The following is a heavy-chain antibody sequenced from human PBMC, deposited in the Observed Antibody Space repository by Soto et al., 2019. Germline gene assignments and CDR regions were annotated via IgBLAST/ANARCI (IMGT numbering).Heavy chain of an antibody. CDR2: IWNDGNGY. J-gene: IGHJ6*02. Sequence: QVQLVESGGGVVQPGRSLRLSCAASGFNFNTYGMHWVRQAPGKGLEWVAVIWNDGNGYYYANSVKGRFTISRDNSKNTLYLQMSSLRAEDTAVYYCARRQISPPTRGAASARGGMDVWGQGTTVTVSS. D-gene: IGHD6-13*01. CDR3: ARRQISPPTRGAASARGGMDV. CDR1: GFNFNTYG. V-gene: IGHV3-33*01.